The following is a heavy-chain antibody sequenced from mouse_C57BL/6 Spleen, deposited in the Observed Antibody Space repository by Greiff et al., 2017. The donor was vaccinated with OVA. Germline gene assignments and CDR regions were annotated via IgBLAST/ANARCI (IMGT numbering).Heavy chain of an antibody. J-gene: IGHJ4*01. CDR1: GYAFSSSW. V-gene: IGHV1-82*01. Sequence: VKVVESGPELVKPGASVKISCKASGYAFSSSWMNWVKQRPGKGLEWIGRIYPGDGDTNYNGKFKGKATLTADKSSSTAYMQLSSLTSEDSAVYFCARGSSKEYAMDYWGQGTSVTVSS. CDR3: ARGSSKEYAMDY. CDR2: IYPGDGDT. D-gene: IGHD1-3*01.